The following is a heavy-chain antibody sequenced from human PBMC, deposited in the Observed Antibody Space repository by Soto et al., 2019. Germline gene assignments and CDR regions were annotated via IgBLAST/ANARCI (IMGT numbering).Heavy chain of an antibody. V-gene: IGHV4-39*01. J-gene: IGHJ4*02. CDR1: GGSISSSSYY. CDR2: IYCSGST. CDR3: AVPGYSSSWYSGSLDY. Sequence: PSETLSLTCTVSGGSISSSSYYWGWIRQPPGKGLEWIGSIYCSGSTYYNPSLKSRVTISVDTSKNQFSLKLSSVTAADTAVYYCAVPGYSSSWYSGSLDYWGQGTLVTVSS. D-gene: IGHD6-13*01.